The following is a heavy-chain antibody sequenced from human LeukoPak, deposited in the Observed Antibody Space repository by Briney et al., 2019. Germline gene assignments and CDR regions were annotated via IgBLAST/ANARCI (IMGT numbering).Heavy chain of an antibody. CDR1: GFTFSSYT. CDR3: AKDGGTHFDH. V-gene: IGHV3-69-1*02. D-gene: IGHD1-26*01. Sequence: GGSLRLSCAASGFTFSSYTMNWVRQAPGKGLEWVSSISDSSSIYYADSVEGRFTITRDNAQNSLTLHMNTLRADDTAVYYCAKDGGTHFDHWGQGTLVTVSS. CDR2: ISDSSSI. J-gene: IGHJ4*02.